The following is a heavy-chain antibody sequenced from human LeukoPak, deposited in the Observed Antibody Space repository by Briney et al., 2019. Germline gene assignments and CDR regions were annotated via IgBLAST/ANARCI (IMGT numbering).Heavy chain of an antibody. V-gene: IGHV1-69*05. CDR1: GGTFSSYA. Sequence: ASVKVSCKASGGTFSSYAISWVRQAPGQGLEWMGVIIPIFGTANYAQKFQGRVTITTDESTSTAYMELSSLRSEDTAVYYCASRQLVPKYYYYYYYMDVWGKGTTVTVSS. CDR2: IIPIFGTA. J-gene: IGHJ6*03. D-gene: IGHD6-13*01. CDR3: ASRQLVPKYYYYYYYMDV.